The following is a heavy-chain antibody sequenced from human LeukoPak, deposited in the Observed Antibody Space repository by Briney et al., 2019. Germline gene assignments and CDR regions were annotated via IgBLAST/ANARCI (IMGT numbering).Heavy chain of an antibody. V-gene: IGHV4-59*12. D-gene: IGHD3-16*01. J-gene: IGHJ3*01. CDR1: GDSIRSYY. CDR3: ARLGALHDAFDV. CDR2: IHYSGST. Sequence: SETLSLTCTVSGDSIRSYYWSWIRQPPGKGLEWIGNIHYSGSTKYNSSLKTRVTISVDTSNNQFSLRVTSLTAADTAVYYCARLGALHDAFDVWGQGTLVTVSS.